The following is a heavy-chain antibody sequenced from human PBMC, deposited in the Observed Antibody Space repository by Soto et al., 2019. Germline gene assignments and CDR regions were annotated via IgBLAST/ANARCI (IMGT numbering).Heavy chain of an antibody. CDR3: TRDRAREGYFGMDV. Sequence: QVHLVQSGAEVKKPGASVKVPCKASGYSFSGYGVHWVRRAPRQRFEWMGWINVAKGKTKYSQKFQGRVTVTRDTSASTVYMDLSGLRSEDTAVYYCTRDRAREGYFGMDVWGQGTTVTVSS. CDR2: INVAKGKT. CDR1: GYSFSGYG. D-gene: IGHD5-12*01. J-gene: IGHJ6*02. V-gene: IGHV1-3*01.